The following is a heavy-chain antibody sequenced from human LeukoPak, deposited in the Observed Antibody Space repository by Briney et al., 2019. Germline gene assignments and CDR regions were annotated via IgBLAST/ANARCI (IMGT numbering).Heavy chain of an antibody. V-gene: IGHV1-2*02. CDR3: ARDGFVGQWLGYDAFDI. D-gene: IGHD6-19*01. Sequence: ASVKVSCKASGYTFTVYYMHWVRQAPGQGLEWMGWINPNSGGTNYAQKFQGRVTMTRDTSISTAYMELSRLRSDDTAVYYCARDGFVGQWLGYDAFDIWGQGTMVTVSS. J-gene: IGHJ3*02. CDR1: GYTFTVYY. CDR2: INPNSGGT.